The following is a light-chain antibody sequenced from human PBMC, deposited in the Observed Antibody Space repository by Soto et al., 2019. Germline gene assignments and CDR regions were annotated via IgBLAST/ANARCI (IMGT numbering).Light chain of an antibody. Sequence: VMTQSPLSLPVTPGEPASISCRSSQSLLHSNGYNYLDWYVQKPGQSPQLLMYLGSTRASGVPDRFSGSASGTDFTLKITRVEAEDVGIYYCMQALQTPNTFGQGTKLEIK. CDR3: MQALQTPNT. CDR2: LGS. CDR1: QSLLHSNGYNY. V-gene: IGKV2-28*01. J-gene: IGKJ2*01.